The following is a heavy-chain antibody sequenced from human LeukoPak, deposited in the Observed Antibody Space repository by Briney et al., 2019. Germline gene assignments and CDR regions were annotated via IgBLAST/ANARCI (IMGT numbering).Heavy chain of an antibody. CDR2: INPNSGGT. CDR1: GYTFTGYY. Sequence: ASVKVSCKASGYTFTGYYMHWVRQAPGQGLEWMGWINPNSGGTNYAQKFQGRVTMITNTTTTTAYMELRSLRSDDTAVYYCARGISYYYMDVWSKGTTVTVSS. V-gene: IGHV1-2*02. CDR3: ARGISYYYMDV. J-gene: IGHJ6*03.